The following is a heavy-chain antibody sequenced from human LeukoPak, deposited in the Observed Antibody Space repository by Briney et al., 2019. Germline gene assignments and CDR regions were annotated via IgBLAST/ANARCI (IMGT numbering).Heavy chain of an antibody. D-gene: IGHD6-6*01. J-gene: IGHJ4*02. CDR3: ARDLSIAARGPFDY. CDR1: GYTFTSYD. V-gene: IGHV1-69*13. Sequence: ASVKVSCKASGYTFTSYDINWVRQATGQGLEWMGGIIPIFGTANYAQKFQGRVTITADESTSTAYMELSSLRSEDTAVYYCARDLSIAARGPFDYWGQGTLVTVSS. CDR2: IIPIFGTA.